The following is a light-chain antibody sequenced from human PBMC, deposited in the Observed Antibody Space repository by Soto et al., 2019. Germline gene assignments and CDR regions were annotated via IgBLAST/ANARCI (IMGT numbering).Light chain of an antibody. CDR3: QQVNSFPYT. V-gene: IGKV1-12*01. Sequence: DIQMTQSPSSVSASVGDRVTITCRASQAINNWLAWYQKKPGKAPKLLIYAVSSLQSGVSSRFSGSGSGTDFTLTITNVQPEDFAIYYCQQVNSFPYTFGQGTNLDIK. J-gene: IGKJ2*01. CDR1: QAINNW. CDR2: AVS.